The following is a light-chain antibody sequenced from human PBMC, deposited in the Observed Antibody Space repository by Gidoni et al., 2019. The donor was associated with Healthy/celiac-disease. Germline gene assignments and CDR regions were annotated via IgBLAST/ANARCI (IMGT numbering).Light chain of an antibody. J-gene: IGKJ4*01. CDR3: QQYDNLLT. CDR2: DAS. CDR1: QDISNY. Sequence: IQMTQSLSSLSASEGDRVTITSQAIQDISNYLNWYQQKPGKAPKLLIYDASNLETGVPSRFSGSGSGTDFTFTISSLQPEDIATYYCQQYDNLLTFGGGTKVEIK. V-gene: IGKV1-33*01.